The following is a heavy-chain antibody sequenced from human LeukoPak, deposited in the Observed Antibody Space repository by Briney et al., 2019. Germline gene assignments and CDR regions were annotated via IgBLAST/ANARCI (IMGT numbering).Heavy chain of an antibody. J-gene: IGHJ6*04. D-gene: IGHD5-18*01. Sequence: GGSLRLSCAASGFTFSAYSMNWVRQAPGKGLEWVSYTSSSSSTTYYADSVKGRFTVSRDNAKNSLYLQMDSLRAEDTAVYYCSRDTAVGYNYGAPGWDVWGKGTTVTVSS. CDR1: GFTFSAYS. V-gene: IGHV3-48*01. CDR2: TSSSSSTT. CDR3: SRDTAVGYNYGAPGWDV.